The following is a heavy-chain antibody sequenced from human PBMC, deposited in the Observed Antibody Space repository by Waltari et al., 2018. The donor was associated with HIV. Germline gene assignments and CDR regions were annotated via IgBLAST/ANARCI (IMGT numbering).Heavy chain of an antibody. CDR3: TGDTFGNDDF. V-gene: IGHV3-74*01. J-gene: IGHJ4*02. Sequence: EVRLVESGGGLGKPGGSLRLSCAGSGFTFSRSWMHWVRQTPGKGLEWVSRSKPDGTQTDYADSVKGRFTISRDNAKSTLHLQLNALSVEDTALYFCTGDTFGNDDFWGQGVLVTVSS. CDR1: GFTFSRSW. CDR2: SKPDGTQT. D-gene: IGHD1-1*01.